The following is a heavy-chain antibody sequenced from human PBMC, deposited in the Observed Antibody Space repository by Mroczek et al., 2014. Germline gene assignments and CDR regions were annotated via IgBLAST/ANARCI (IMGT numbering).Heavy chain of an antibody. V-gene: IGHV4-34*01. Sequence: QVQLQQWGAGLLKPSETLSLTCAVYGGSFSGYYWSWIRQPPGKGLEWIGEINHSGSTNYNPSLKSRVTISVDTSKNQFSLKLSSVTAADTAVYYCARGPGFDFWSGYYPPNSPIDYWGQGTLVTVSS. D-gene: IGHD3-3*01. CDR2: INHSGST. CDR3: ARGPGFDFWSGYYPPNSPIDY. CDR1: GGSFSGYY. J-gene: IGHJ4*02.